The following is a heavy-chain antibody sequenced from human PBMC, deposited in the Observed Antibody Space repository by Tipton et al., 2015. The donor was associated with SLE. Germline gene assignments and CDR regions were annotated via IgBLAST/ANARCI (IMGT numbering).Heavy chain of an antibody. CDR1: GGSISSGSYY. CDR2: IYTSGST. CDR3: ARSTALGELTTAEFDHYYYYYMDV. Sequence: TLSLTCTVSGGSISSGSYYWSWIRQPAGKGLEWIGRIYTSGSTNYNPSLKSRVTISVDTSKNQFSLKLSSVTAADTAVYYCARSTALGELTTAEFDHYYYYYMDVWGKGTTVTVSS. D-gene: IGHD1-26*01. J-gene: IGHJ6*03. V-gene: IGHV4-61*02.